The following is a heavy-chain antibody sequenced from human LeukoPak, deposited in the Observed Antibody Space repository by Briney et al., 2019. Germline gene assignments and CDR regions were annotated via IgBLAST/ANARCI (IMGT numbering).Heavy chain of an antibody. J-gene: IGHJ4*02. CDR2: INHSGST. Sequence: SETLSLTCAVYGGSFSGYYWSWIRQPPGKGLEWIGEINHSGSTNYNASLKSRVTISVDTSKNQFSLKLSSVTAADTAVYYCARLTDDYGDYGDFDYWGQGTLVTVSS. V-gene: IGHV4-34*01. D-gene: IGHD4-17*01. CDR1: GGSFSGYY. CDR3: ARLTDDYGDYGDFDY.